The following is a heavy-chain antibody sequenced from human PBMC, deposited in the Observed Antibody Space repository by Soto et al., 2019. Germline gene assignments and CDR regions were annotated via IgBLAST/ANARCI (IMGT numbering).Heavy chain of an antibody. V-gene: IGHV4-59*01. D-gene: IGHD6-19*01. Sequence: ASETLSLTCTVSGGSISSYYWSWIRQPPGKGLEWIGYIYYSGSTNYNPSLKSRVTISVDTSKNQFSLKLSSVTAADTAVYYCARLLPGYSSGWYYFDYWGQGTLVTVSS. CDR2: IYYSGST. CDR3: ARLLPGYSSGWYYFDY. J-gene: IGHJ4*02. CDR1: GGSISSYY.